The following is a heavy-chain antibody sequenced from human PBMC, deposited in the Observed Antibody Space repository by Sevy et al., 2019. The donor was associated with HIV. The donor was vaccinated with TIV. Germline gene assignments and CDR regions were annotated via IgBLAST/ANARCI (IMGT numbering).Heavy chain of an antibody. Sequence: ASVKVSCKDSGYTFTSYDINWVRQATGQGLEWMGWMNPNSGNIGYAQKFQGRVTMTRNTSISTAYMELSSLRSEDTAVYYCARGLRGTGNHFKVRATTVYYYMDVWGKGTTVTVSS. V-gene: IGHV1-8*01. D-gene: IGHD1-26*01. CDR2: MNPNSGNI. CDR3: ARGLRGTGNHFKVRATTVYYYMDV. CDR1: GYTFTSYD. J-gene: IGHJ6*03.